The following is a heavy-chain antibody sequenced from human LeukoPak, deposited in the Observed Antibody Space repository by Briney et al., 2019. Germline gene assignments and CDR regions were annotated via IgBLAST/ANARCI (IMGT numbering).Heavy chain of an antibody. CDR3: ARRGCDCDCYDVYYFDY. Sequence: PGESLKISCKASGYSFISSWIGWVRQMPGKGLEWMGIIYPGDSDTRYSPSFQGQVTISVDKSISTAYLQWSSLKASDTAMYYCARRGCDCDCYDVYYFDYWGQGTLVTVSS. J-gene: IGHJ4*02. CDR1: GYSFISSW. D-gene: IGHD2-21*01. V-gene: IGHV5-51*01. CDR2: IYPGDSDT.